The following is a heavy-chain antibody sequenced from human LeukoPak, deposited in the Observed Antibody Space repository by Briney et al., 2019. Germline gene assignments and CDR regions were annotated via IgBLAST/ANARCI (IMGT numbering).Heavy chain of an antibody. CDR1: GFTVSSNY. J-gene: IGHJ6*04. CDR3: ARLAAASRMDV. V-gene: IGHV3-53*01. Sequence: GGSLRLSYAASGFTVSSNYMSWVRQAPGKGLEWVSVIYSGGSTYYADSVKGRFTISRDNSKNTLYLQMNSLRAEDTAVYYCARLAAASRMDVWGKGTTVTVSS. CDR2: IYSGGST. D-gene: IGHD6-13*01.